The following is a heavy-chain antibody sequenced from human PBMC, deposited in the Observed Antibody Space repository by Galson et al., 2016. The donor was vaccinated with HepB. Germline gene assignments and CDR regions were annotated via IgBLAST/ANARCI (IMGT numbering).Heavy chain of an antibody. V-gene: IGHV3-30-3*01. D-gene: IGHD1-14*01. CDR2: ILYDGSNK. CDR1: GFTFSSYV. Sequence: SLRLSCAASGFTFSSYVMHWFRQAPGKGLEWVAIILYDGSNKYYADSVKGQFTISRDNSKNTLYLQMNSLRAEDTAVYYCARTSDHVYYGMDVWGQGTTVTVSS. J-gene: IGHJ6*02. CDR3: ARTSDHVYYGMDV.